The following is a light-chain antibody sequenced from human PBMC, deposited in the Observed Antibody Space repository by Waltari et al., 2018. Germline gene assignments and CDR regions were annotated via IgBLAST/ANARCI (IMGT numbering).Light chain of an antibody. CDR1: SNDIGANDY. CDR3: SSYTLTNHVV. CDR2: DVS. V-gene: IGLV2-14*03. J-gene: IGLJ2*01. Sequence: QSVVTQPASVSGSPGQSISISCTGTSNDIGANDYVSWYQQHPGRAPQLVIYDVSVRPSGVSIRFSGSKSGNTASLTISGLQAEDEALYYCSSYTLTNHVVFGGGTKLTVL.